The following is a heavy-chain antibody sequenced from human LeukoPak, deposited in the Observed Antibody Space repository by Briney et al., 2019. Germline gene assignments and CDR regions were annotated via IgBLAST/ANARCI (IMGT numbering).Heavy chain of an antibody. CDR1: GYTFTSYD. CDR2: MNPNSGNT. D-gene: IGHD4-17*01. V-gene: IGHV1-8*01. CDR3: AIYDYGDRGSAFHI. Sequence: ASVKVSCKASGYTFTSYDINWVRQATGQGLEWMGWMNPNSGNTGYAQKFQGRVTMTRNTSISTAYMELSSLRSEDTAVYYCAIYDYGDRGSAFHIWGHGTMVTVSS. J-gene: IGHJ3*02.